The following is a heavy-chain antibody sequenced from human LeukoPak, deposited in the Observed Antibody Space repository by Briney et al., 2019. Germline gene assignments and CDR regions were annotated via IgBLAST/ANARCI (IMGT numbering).Heavy chain of an antibody. J-gene: IGHJ6*02. CDR2: ISSSSYI. V-gene: IGHV3-21*01. CDR3: ARVTVNYGMDV. CDR1: GFTFSNYA. Sequence: GGSLRLSCAASGFTFSNYAMTWVRQAPGKGLEWVSSISSSSYIYYADSVKGRFTISRDNAKNSPYLQMNSLRAEDTAVYYCARVTVNYGMDVWGQGTTVTVSS.